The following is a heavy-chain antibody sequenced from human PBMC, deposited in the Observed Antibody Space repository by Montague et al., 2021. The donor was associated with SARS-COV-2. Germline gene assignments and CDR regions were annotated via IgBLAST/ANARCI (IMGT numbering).Heavy chain of an antibody. V-gene: IGHV4-59*01. Sequence: SETLSLTCSVSGASSRTYYRNWIRQAPGKGLEWIGYVYYTGDTNYNPSLRGRATISLDAPEAQLSLNIHSMTAADTAIYYCARSVAAAGPGSFDIWGQGTIVTVSS. J-gene: IGHJ3*02. CDR1: GASSRTYY. D-gene: IGHD6-13*01. CDR2: VYYTGDT. CDR3: ARSVAAAGPGSFDI.